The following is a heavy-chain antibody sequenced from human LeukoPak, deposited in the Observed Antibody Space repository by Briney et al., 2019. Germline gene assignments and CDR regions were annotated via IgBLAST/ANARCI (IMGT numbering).Heavy chain of an antibody. Sequence: SETLSLTCTVSGGSISSYYWSWIRQPPGKGLEWIGYIYYSGSTNYNPSLKSRVTISVDTSKNQFSLKLSSVTAADTAVYYCARITHSSRSYYHYYGMDVWGQGTTVTVSS. CDR3: ARITHSSRSYYHYYGMDV. CDR2: IYYSGST. V-gene: IGHV4-59*08. D-gene: IGHD6-13*01. CDR1: GGSISSYY. J-gene: IGHJ6*02.